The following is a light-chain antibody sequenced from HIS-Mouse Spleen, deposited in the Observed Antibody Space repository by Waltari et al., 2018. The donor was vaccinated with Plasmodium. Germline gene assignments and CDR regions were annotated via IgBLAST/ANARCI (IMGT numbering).Light chain of an antibody. CDR3: AAWDDSLNGWV. V-gene: IGLV1-44*01. Sequence: QSVLTQQPSASGTPGPRVNISWSVSSSNTGINAVNWYQQLHGTAPKLLIYSNNQRPSGVPDRFSGSKSGTSASLAISGLQSEDEADYYCAAWDDSLNGWVFGGGTKLTVL. CDR2: SNN. CDR1: SSNTGINA. J-gene: IGLJ3*02.